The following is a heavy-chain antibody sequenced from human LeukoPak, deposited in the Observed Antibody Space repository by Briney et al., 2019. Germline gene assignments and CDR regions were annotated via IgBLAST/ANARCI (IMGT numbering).Heavy chain of an antibody. CDR2: INHSGST. CDR1: GRSFSGYY. J-gene: IGHJ4*02. CDR3: ARGIVVGPAATSDYFDY. D-gene: IGHD2-2*01. Sequence: SETLSLTCAVYGRSFSGYYWSWIRQPPGKGLEWIGEINHSGSTNYNPSLKSRVTISVDTSRNQFSLKLRSVTAADTAVYYCARGIVVGPAATSDYFDYWGQGTLVTVFS. V-gene: IGHV4-34*01.